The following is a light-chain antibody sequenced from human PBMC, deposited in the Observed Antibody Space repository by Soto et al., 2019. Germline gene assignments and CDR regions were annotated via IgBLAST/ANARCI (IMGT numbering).Light chain of an antibody. J-gene: IGLJ1*01. V-gene: IGLV1-44*01. CDR2: SND. CDR3: AAWDDRLNGYV. CDR1: ASNIESNT. Sequence: QALRTQPPYASATPGQRFTISCSGGASNIESNTVTWYKQLPGTAPKLVIYSNDDRPSGVPARFSGSRPGTSASLAISGLQSEDEADYFCAAWDDRLNGYVFGGGTKVTVL.